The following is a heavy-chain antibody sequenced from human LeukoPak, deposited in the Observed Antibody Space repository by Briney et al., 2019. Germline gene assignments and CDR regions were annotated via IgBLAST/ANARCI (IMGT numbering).Heavy chain of an antibody. V-gene: IGHV1-8*01. D-gene: IGHD2-15*01. Sequence: ASVKVSCKASGYTFTSYDINWVRQAPGQGLEWMGWMNPNSGNTGYAQKFQGRVTMTRNTSISTAYMELSSLRSEDTAVYYCARVGLGYCSGGSCYPDDYYYGMDVWGQGTTVTVSS. J-gene: IGHJ6*02. CDR1: GYTFTSYD. CDR2: MNPNSGNT. CDR3: ARVGLGYCSGGSCYPDDYYYGMDV.